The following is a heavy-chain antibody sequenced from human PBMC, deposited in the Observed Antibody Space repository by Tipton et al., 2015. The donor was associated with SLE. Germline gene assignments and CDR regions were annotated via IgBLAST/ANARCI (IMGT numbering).Heavy chain of an antibody. CDR1: GGSFSGYS. Sequence: TLSLTCAVYGGSFSGYSWTWIRQPPGKGLEWIGEINHSGTTNYNPSLKSRVTMSVDTSKNQFSLNLTSVTAADTAVYYCARREGIGAAVDYWGQGTLVTVSS. CDR3: ARREGIGAAVDY. CDR2: INHSGTT. V-gene: IGHV4-34*01. J-gene: IGHJ4*02. D-gene: IGHD6-25*01.